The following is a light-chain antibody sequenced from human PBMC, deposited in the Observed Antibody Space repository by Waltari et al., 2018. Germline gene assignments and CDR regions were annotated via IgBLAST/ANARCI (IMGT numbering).Light chain of an antibody. V-gene: IGLV4-69*01. Sequence: QQPEKGPRYLMKVNSDGRHSRGDEIPDRFSGSSSAAERHLTISSLQAEDEADYYCQTGGHGTWVFGGWTKLTVL. J-gene: IGLJ3*02. CDR3: QTGGHGTWV. CDR2: VNSDGRH.